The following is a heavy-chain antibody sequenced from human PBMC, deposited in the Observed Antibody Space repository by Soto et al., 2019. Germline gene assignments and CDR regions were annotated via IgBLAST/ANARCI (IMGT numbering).Heavy chain of an antibody. V-gene: IGHV3-30*18. CDR1: GFTFSTYG. J-gene: IGHJ6*02. Sequence: QVQLVDSGGGEVQPGRSLTISCAASGFTFSTYGMHWVRQTPGKGLEWVAVISYDGTNKFYSDSVKGRFTISRDNFKSTLTLQMNSLRADDTAVYSCAKDLQSYGDYDYYCYGMDVWGLGTRVTVSS. D-gene: IGHD4-17*01. CDR3: AKDLQSYGDYDYYCYGMDV. CDR2: ISYDGTNK.